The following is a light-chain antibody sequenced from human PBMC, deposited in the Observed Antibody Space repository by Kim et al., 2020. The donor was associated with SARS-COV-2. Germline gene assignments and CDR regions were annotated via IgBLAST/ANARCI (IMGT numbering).Light chain of an antibody. J-gene: IGLJ2*01. V-gene: IGLV3-19*01. CDR1: SLRRYD. Sequence: SSELTQDPAVSVALGQTVRITCQGDSLRRYDATWYQHKPRQAPLLVIFGRNNRPSGIPDRFSGSTSGNTASLTISGAQAEDEADFYCQSRDSGGNVVFGGGTKLTVL. CDR2: GRN. CDR3: QSRDSGGNVV.